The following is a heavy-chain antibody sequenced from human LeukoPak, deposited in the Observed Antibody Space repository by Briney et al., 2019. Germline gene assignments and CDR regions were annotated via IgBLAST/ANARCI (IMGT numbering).Heavy chain of an antibody. Sequence: GGSPRLSCAASGFTFSSYGMHWVRQAPGKGLEWVAAISYDGGNKYYADSVKGRFTISRDNSKNTLYLQMNSLRAEDTAVYYCAKVGYSGYDGFDYWGQGTLVTVSS. D-gene: IGHD5-12*01. CDR3: AKVGYSGYDGFDY. V-gene: IGHV3-30*18. CDR1: GFTFSSYG. J-gene: IGHJ4*02. CDR2: ISYDGGNK.